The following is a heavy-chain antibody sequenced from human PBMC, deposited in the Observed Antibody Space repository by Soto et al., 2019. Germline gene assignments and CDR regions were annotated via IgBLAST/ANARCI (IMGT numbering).Heavy chain of an antibody. Sequence: ASVKVSCKASGYTFTSYGISWVRQAPGQGLEWMGWISVYNGNTNFAQKLQGRVTMTTDTSTTTAYMELRSLRSDDTAVYYCARDDLPYAFDMWGQGTMVTVSS. CDR3: ARDDLPYAFDM. J-gene: IGHJ3*02. CDR2: ISVYNGNT. CDR1: GYTFTSYG. V-gene: IGHV1-18*01.